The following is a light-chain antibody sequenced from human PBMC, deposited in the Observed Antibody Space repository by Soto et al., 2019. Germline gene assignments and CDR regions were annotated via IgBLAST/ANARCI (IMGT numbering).Light chain of an antibody. V-gene: IGLV2-14*01. J-gene: IGLJ2*01. CDR2: EVS. CDR3: SSYTGSTTFVA. CDR1: SSDIGGYNY. Sequence: QSALTQPASVSGSPGQSITISCTGTSSDIGGYNYVSWYQQHPGKAPKLMIYEVSNRPSGVSNRFSGSKSANAASLTISGLQGEDEADYYCSSYTGSTTFVAFGGWTKLTVL.